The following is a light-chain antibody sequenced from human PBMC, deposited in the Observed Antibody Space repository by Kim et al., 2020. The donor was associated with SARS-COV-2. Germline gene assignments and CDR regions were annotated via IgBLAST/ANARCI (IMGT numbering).Light chain of an antibody. J-gene: IGLJ3*02. CDR3: AAWDDSLSGRV. CDR2: TNH. Sequence: GHRVTISCSGSRPNNGSNTVNWYQTLPGTAPKDLMYTNHERPAGVPDRFSGSKSGTSASLVISALQSEDEAYYCCAAWDDSLSGRVFGGGSKLTVL. V-gene: IGLV1-44*01. CDR1: RPNNGSNT.